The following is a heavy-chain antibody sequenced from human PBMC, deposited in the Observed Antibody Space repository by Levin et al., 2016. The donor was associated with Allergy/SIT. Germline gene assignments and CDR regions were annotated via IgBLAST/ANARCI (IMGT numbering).Heavy chain of an antibody. CDR2: IAGLAGDKKARGST. J-gene: IGHJ5*02. D-gene: IGHD3-3*01. Sequence: WIRQPPGKGMQYVAGIAGLAGDKKARGSTYYADSVRGRFTMSRDDSINTLYLQMDSLRPEDTATYHCVKDDWSKTYVFTGVLTSWGQGTQVTAPQ. CDR3: VKDDWSKTYVFTGVLTS. V-gene: IGHV3-64D*06.